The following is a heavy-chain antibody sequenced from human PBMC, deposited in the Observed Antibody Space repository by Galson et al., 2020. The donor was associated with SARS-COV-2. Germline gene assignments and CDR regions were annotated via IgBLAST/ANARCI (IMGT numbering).Heavy chain of an antibody. Sequence: ASVKVSCKASGCTFTDYYNHWLRQAPGQGMEWMGWNNPKSGCTNYAQKFEGRVTMNRDTSITTAYMELSRLRADDTAVYYCARLRDFDGLTGYIVAVWGQGAMGTVSS. D-gene: IGHD3-9*01. V-gene: IGHV1-2*02. CDR2: NNPKSGCT. CDR3: ARLRDFDGLTGYIVAV. CDR1: GCTFTDYY. J-gene: IGHJ6*01.